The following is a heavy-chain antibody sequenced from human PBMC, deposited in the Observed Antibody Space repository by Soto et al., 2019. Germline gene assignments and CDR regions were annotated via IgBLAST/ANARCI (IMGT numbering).Heavy chain of an antibody. D-gene: IGHD4-17*01. CDR2: VYYSGST. J-gene: IGHJ6*02. V-gene: IGHV4-39*07. Sequence: SETLSLTCTVSGDSISSSSLYWGWIRQPPGKGLEWIGSVYYSGSTYYNPSLKSRVTISVDRSKNQFSLKLSSVTAADTAVYYCARAHYGDYGYGMDVWGQGTTVTVSS. CDR1: GDSISSSSLY. CDR3: ARAHYGDYGYGMDV.